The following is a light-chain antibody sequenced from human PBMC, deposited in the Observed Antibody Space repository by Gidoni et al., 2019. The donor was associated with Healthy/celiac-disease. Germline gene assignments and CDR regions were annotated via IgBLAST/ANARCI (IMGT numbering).Light chain of an antibody. V-gene: IGKV3-15*01. CDR3: QNYNNWPPFT. J-gene: IGKJ2*01. CDR2: GAS. Sequence: EIVMTQSPATLSVSPGERATLSCRARRSVKTNLAWYQQKPGQAPRLLIYGASTRATGIPARFSGSGSGTEFTLTISSLQSEDFAVYYCQNYNNWPPFTFGQGTKLEIK. CDR1: RSVKTN.